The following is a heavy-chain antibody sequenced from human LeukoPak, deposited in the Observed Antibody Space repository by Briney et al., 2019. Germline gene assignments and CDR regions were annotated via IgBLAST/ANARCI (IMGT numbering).Heavy chain of an antibody. Sequence: SETLSLTCTVSGDSISSSGYSWSWIRHHPGEGLEWIGCIFYNGNTYFDSSLKSRVTMSVHTSKNQFFLRLTSVTAADTAVYYCARLLSGSYLQFDYWGQGTLVTVSS. CDR1: GDSISSSGYS. CDR3: ARLLSGSYLQFDY. CDR2: IFYNGNT. D-gene: IGHD1-26*01. V-gene: IGHV4-31*03. J-gene: IGHJ4*02.